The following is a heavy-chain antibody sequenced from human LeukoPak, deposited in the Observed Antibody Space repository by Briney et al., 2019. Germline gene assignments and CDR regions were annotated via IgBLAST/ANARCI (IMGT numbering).Heavy chain of an antibody. CDR1: EYSVSSNSAA. J-gene: IGHJ6*03. D-gene: IGHD6-13*01. V-gene: IGHV6-1*01. Sequence: SQTLSLTCAISEYSVSSNSAAWNWIRQSPSRGLEWLGRTYYRSKWYYDYAVSVKSRITINPDTSKNHFSLQLNSVTPEDTAVYYCARGPQLVDYYYFDVWGKGTTVTVSS. CDR3: ARGPQLVDYYYFDV. CDR2: TYYRSKWYY.